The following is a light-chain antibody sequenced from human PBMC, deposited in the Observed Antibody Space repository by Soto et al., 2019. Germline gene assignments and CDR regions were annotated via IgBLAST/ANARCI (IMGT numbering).Light chain of an antibody. CDR2: DTY. CDR3: QQRSERLQT. J-gene: IGKJ1*01. CDR1: QSVSSW. Sequence: SQATVSLAEGGKAPXSCRASQSVSSWLAWYQQKPGHAPRLIIYDTYKRATGIPARFSGSGSGTDFTLTISSLEPEDFAVYYCQQRSERLQTFGQGTKVDIK. V-gene: IGKV3-11*01.